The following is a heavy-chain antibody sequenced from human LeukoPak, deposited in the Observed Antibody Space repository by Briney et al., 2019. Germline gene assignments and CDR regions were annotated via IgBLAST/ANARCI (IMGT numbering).Heavy chain of an antibody. D-gene: IGHD6-13*01. V-gene: IGHV1-69*04. CDR3: ARAGFQAAAGTFDY. CDR1: GYTFTSYG. Sequence: SVKVSCKAPGYTFTSYGISWVRQAPGQGLEWMGRIIPILGIANYAQKFQGRVTITADKSTSTAYMELSSLRSEDTAVYYCARAGFQAAAGTFDYWGQGTLVTVSS. CDR2: IIPILGIA. J-gene: IGHJ4*02.